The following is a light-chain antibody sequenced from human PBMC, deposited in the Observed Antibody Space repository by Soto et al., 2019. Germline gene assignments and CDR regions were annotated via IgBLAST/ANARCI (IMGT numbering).Light chain of an antibody. CDR1: QSVSSNY. CDR3: QQYGSSPRVI. V-gene: IGKV3-20*01. J-gene: IGKJ4*01. CDR2: GAS. Sequence: ESVLTQSPGTLSLSPGERATLTCRASQSVSSNYLAWYQQKPGQAPRLLIYGASSRATGIPDRFSGSGSGTDFTLTISRLEPEDFAVYYCQQYGSSPRVIFGGGTKVEIK.